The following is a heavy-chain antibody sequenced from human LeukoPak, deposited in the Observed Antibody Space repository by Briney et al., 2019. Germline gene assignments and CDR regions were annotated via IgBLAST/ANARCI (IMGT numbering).Heavy chain of an antibody. Sequence: SETLSLTCTVSGGSISSYYWSWIRQPPGKGLEWIGYISYSGTTNYNPSLKGRVTISVDTSKNQFSLKLSSVSAADTAIYYCARHNYGGYLNWSDPWGQGTLVTVSS. CDR2: ISYSGTT. CDR1: GGSISSYY. D-gene: IGHD4-23*01. J-gene: IGHJ5*02. V-gene: IGHV4-59*08. CDR3: ARHNYGGYLNWSDP.